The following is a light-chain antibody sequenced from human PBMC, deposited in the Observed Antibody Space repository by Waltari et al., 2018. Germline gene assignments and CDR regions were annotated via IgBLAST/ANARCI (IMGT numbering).Light chain of an antibody. CDR3: HQYNHWPTFT. CDR2: GAS. J-gene: IGKJ2*01. V-gene: IGKV3-15*01. CDR1: QSVGNN. Sequence: VSPGERVTLSCRASQSVGNNLAWYQQRPGQAPRLLIYGASTRATDISDRFSGSESGTDFTLTISALQSEDLAVYYCHQYNHWPTFTFGQWTKL.